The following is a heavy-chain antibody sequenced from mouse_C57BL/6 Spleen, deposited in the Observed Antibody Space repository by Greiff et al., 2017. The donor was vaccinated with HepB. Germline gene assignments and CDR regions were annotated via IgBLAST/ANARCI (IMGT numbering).Heavy chain of an antibody. D-gene: IGHD1-1*01. CDR1: GYAFSSSW. Sequence: QVQLKQSGPELVKPGASVKISCKASGYAFSSSWMNWVKQRPGKGLEWIGRIYPGDGDTNYNGKFKGKATLTADKSSSTAYMQLSSLTSEDSAVYFCARDYGSSSYYAMDYWGQGTSVTVSS. CDR3: ARDYGSSSYYAMDY. J-gene: IGHJ4*01. CDR2: IYPGDGDT. V-gene: IGHV1-82*01.